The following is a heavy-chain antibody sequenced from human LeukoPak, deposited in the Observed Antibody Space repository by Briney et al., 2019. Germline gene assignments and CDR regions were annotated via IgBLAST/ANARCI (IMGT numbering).Heavy chain of an antibody. J-gene: IGHJ6*02. CDR1: GFTFSSYP. CDR3: ARDSTVATYYGVDV. D-gene: IGHD6-19*01. V-gene: IGHV3-23*01. CDR2: ITGGGGSA. Sequence: PGGSLRLSCAASGFTFSSYPMSWVRQAPGKGLQWVSAITGGGGSAYYGDSVKGRFTISRDNAKNSLYLQMNSLRAEDTAVYYCARDSTVATYYGVDVWGQGTTVTVSS.